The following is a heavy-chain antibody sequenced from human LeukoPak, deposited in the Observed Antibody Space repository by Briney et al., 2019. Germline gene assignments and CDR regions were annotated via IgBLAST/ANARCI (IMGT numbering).Heavy chain of an antibody. CDR2: IYYSGST. D-gene: IGHD6-19*01. Sequence: SSETLSLTCTVSGGSISSYYWGWIRQPPGKGLEWIGSIYYSGSTYYNPSLKSRVTISVDTSKNQFSLKLSSVTAADMAVYYCARGLGIAVAGGTFDYWGQGTLVTVSS. CDR3: ARGLGIAVAGGTFDY. J-gene: IGHJ4*02. V-gene: IGHV4-39*07. CDR1: GGSISSYY.